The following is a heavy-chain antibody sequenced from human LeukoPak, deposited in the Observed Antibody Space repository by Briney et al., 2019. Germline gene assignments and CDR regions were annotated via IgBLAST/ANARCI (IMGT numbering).Heavy chain of an antibody. Sequence: GSSVKVSCKASGGTFSSYAISWVRQAPGQGPEWMGRIIPIFGTANYAQKFQGRVTITTDESTSTAYMELSSLRSEDTAVYYCARDQARYYYDSSGYFDYWGQGTLVTVSS. CDR1: GGTFSSYA. V-gene: IGHV1-69*05. J-gene: IGHJ4*02. CDR2: IIPIFGTA. D-gene: IGHD3-22*01. CDR3: ARDQARYYYDSSGYFDY.